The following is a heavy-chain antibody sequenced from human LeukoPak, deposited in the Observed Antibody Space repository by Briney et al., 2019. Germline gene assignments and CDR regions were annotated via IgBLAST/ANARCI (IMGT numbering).Heavy chain of an antibody. CDR3: ARGGGGSFPHY. D-gene: IGHD2-21*01. V-gene: IGHV3-53*05. J-gene: IGHJ4*02. CDR2: IYSGGST. CDR1: GFTVSSNF. Sequence: GGSLRLSCAASGFTVSSNFLSWVRQPPGKGLEWVSDIYSGGSTYYADSVKGRFTISRDNSKNTLYLQMNSLRAEDTAVYYCARGGGGSFPHYWGQGTLVTVSS.